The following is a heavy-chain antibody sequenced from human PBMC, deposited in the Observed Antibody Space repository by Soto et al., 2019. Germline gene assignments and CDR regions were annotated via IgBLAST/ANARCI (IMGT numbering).Heavy chain of an antibody. V-gene: IGHV4-59*01. CDR1: GGSISSYY. D-gene: IGHD5-12*01. CDR3: ARRRDGYNSFDY. Sequence: QVQLQESGPGLVKPSETLSLTCTVSGGSISSYYWSWIRQPPGKGLEWIGYIYYSGSTNYNPSLQSRVTISVVTSKNQFSLKLSSVTAADTAVYYCARRRDGYNSFDYWGQGTLVTVSS. CDR2: IYYSGST. J-gene: IGHJ4*02.